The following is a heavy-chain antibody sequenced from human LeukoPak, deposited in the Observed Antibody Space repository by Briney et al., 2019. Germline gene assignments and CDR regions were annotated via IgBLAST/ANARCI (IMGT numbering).Heavy chain of an antibody. Sequence: PGGSLRLSCAASGFTFSSYSMNWVRQAPGKGLEWVSYISSSSSTIYYADSVKGRFAISRDNAKNSLYLQMNSLRDEDTAVYYCARTGWCGGDCYYPEAYYFDYWGQGTLVTVSS. CDR1: GFTFSSYS. CDR3: ARTGWCGGDCYYPEAYYFDY. D-gene: IGHD2-21*02. J-gene: IGHJ4*02. V-gene: IGHV3-48*02. CDR2: ISSSSSTI.